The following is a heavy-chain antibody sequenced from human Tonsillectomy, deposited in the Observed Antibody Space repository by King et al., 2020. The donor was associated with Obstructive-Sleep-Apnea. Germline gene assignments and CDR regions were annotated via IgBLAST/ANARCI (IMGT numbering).Heavy chain of an antibody. D-gene: IGHD3-16*01. Sequence: QLVQSGAEVRKPGSSVTVSCKASGGTFTNYAITWVRQAPGQGLEWMGGIMPVANVVKLAQKFQDRVTITADRSTRTAYMELGSLTKEDTAVYYCAGTPPPVAVPDASLWEHFFCYALDVWGQGTTVTVSS. CDR1: GGTFTNYA. V-gene: IGHV1-69*17. J-gene: IGHJ6*02. CDR3: AGTPPPVAVPDASLWEHFFCYALDV. CDR2: IMPVANVV.